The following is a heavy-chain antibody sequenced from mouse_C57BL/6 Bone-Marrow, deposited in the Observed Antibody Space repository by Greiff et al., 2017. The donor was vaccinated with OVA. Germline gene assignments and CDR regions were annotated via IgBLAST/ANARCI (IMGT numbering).Heavy chain of an antibody. D-gene: IGHD1-1*01. CDR2: INPYNGGT. J-gene: IGHJ3*01. CDR3: ARWGYYGSSPFAY. CDR1: GYTFTDYY. V-gene: IGHV1-19*01. Sequence: VQLQQSGPVLVKPGASVKMSCKASGYTFTDYYMNWVKQSHGKSLEWIGVINPYNGGTSYNQKFKGKATLTVDKSSSTAYMELNSLTSEDSAVYYCARWGYYGSSPFAYWGQGTLVTVSA.